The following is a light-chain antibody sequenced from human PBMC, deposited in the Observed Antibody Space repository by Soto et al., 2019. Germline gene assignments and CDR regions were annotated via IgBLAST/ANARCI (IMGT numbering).Light chain of an antibody. CDR2: LTS. V-gene: IGKV3-11*01. J-gene: IGKJ1*01. CDR3: HQRQSWPRT. Sequence: EIVLTQSPATLSAFPGDRVTLSCSASQALNTRLAWYQHKPGQAPRHLIYLTSNRAAGVPARFSAWGSETDFTLTISDVEPEDFAVYYCHQRQSWPRTFGQGTKVEIK. CDR1: QALNTR.